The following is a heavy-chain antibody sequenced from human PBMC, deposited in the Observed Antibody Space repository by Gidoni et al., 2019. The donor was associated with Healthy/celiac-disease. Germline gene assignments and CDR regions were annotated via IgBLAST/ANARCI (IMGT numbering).Heavy chain of an antibody. V-gene: IGHV1-69*01. CDR3: ARDFGGGGGSYPPYYYYGMDV. D-gene: IGHD1-26*01. CDR1: GGTFSSYA. CDR2: IIPIFGTA. Sequence: SCKASGGTFSSYAISWVRQAPGQGLEWMGGIIPIFGTANYAQQFQGRVTITADESTSTAYMELSSLRSEATAVDYCARDFGGGGGSYPPYYYYGMDVWGQGTTVTVSS. J-gene: IGHJ6*02.